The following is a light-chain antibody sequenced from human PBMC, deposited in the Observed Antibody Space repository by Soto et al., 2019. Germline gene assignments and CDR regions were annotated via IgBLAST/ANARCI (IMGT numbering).Light chain of an antibody. CDR3: QQSYSTTWT. Sequence: AIQLTQSPSSLSASVGDRVTITCRASQGISSALAWYQQKPGKAPKLLIYDASSLESGVPSRFSGSGSETDFTLTISSLQPEDFATYSCQQSYSTTWTFGQGTKVDIK. V-gene: IGKV1-13*02. CDR2: DAS. CDR1: QGISSA. J-gene: IGKJ1*01.